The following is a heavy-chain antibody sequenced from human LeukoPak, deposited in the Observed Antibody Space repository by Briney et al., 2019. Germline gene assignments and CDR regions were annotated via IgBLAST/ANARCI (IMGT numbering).Heavy chain of an antibody. CDR1: GFTFSSYA. Sequence: GSLRLSCAASGFTFSSYAMSWVRQPPGQGLEWIGEIIDTGSTKYTSSLKSRVTISVDTSKNQFSLSLDSVTAADTAVYYCARGLASGYPPIPFDYWGQGTLVTVSS. CDR2: IIDTGST. D-gene: IGHD3-3*01. J-gene: IGHJ4*02. CDR3: ARGLASGYPPIPFDY. V-gene: IGHV4-34*12.